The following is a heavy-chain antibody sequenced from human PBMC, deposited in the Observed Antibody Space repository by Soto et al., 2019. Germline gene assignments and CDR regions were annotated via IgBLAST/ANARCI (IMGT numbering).Heavy chain of an antibody. V-gene: IGHV3-30*18. CDR2: ISYDGSNK. J-gene: IGHJ6*02. D-gene: IGHD3-10*01. CDR1: GFTFSSYG. Sequence: QVQLVESGGGVVQPGRSLRLSCAASGFTFSSYGMHWVRQAPGKGLEWVAVISYDGSNKYYADSVKGRFTISRDNSKNTLYLQMNSLRAEDTAVYYCAKATPIWFGELLFPYYYYYGMDVWGQGTTVTVSS. CDR3: AKATPIWFGELLFPYYYYYGMDV.